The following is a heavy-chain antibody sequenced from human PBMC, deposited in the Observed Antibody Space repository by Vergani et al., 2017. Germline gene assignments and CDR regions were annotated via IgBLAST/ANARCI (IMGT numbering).Heavy chain of an antibody. J-gene: IGHJ4*02. CDR2: IYYSGSN. CDR3: ARDLETTVDY. D-gene: IGHD4-11*01. V-gene: IGHV4-39*07. CDR1: GGSISSSSYY. Sequence: QLQLQESGPGLVKPSETLSLTCTVSGGSISSSSYYWGWIRQPPGKGLEWIGSIYYSGSNYYNPSLKSRVTISVDTSKNQFSLKLSSVTAADTAVYYCARDLETTVDYWGQGTLVTVSS.